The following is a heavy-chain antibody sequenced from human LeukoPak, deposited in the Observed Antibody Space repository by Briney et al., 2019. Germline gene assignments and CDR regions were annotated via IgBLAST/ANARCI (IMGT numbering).Heavy chain of an antibody. D-gene: IGHD3-3*01. V-gene: IGHV3-7*03. CDR2: IKEDGSEK. CDR1: GFTFSTSW. CDR3: AKSVAIYFYYGLDV. J-gene: IGHJ6*02. Sequence: GGSLRLSCAASGFTFSTSWMHWVRQAPGKGLEWVANIKEDGSEKYHADSVKGRFSISRDNPKNSSFLQMNSLRAEDTAPYYCAKSVAIYFYYGLDVWGQGTTVTVSS.